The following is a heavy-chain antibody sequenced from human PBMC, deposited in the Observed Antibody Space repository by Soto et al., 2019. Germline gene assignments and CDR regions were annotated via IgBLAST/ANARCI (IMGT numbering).Heavy chain of an antibody. J-gene: IGHJ4*02. CDR3: ARVPKTVDIVATTHFDD. CDR1: GYTFTSYY. D-gene: IGHD5-12*01. CDR2: INPSGGST. V-gene: IGHV1-46*01. Sequence: GASVKVSCKASGYTFTSYYMHWVRQAPGQGLEWMGIINPSGGSTSYAQKFQGRVTMTRDTSTSTVYMELSSLRSEDTAVYYCARVPKTVDIVATTHFDDWGQGTLVTVSS.